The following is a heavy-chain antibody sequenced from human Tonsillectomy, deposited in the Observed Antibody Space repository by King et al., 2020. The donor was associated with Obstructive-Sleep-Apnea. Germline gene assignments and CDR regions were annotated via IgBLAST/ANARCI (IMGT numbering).Heavy chain of an antibody. CDR3: ARENYGDVYFDY. J-gene: IGHJ4*02. Sequence: VQLVESGGGVVQSGRSLRLSCAASGFTFSSYAMHWVRQAPGKGLEWGAVISYDGSNKYYGDSVKGRFTISRDNSKNTLYLQMNSLRAEDTAVYYCARENYGDVYFDYWGQGTLVTVSS. CDR1: GFTFSSYA. D-gene: IGHD4-17*01. V-gene: IGHV3-30-3*01. CDR2: ISYDGSNK.